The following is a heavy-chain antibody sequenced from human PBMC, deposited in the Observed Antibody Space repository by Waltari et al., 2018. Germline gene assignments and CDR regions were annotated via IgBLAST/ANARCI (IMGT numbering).Heavy chain of an antibody. CDR3: AREGKDGFITMIH. CDR2: INPSGGST. Sequence: QVQLVQSGAEVKKPGASVKVSCKSSGYTFTSYYMHWVRQAPGQGLEWMGIINPSGGSTSYAQKFQGRVTMTRDTSTSTVYMELSSLRSEDTAVYYCAREGKDGFITMIHWGQGTLVTVSS. V-gene: IGHV1-46*01. J-gene: IGHJ4*02. CDR1: GYTFTSYY. D-gene: IGHD3-22*01.